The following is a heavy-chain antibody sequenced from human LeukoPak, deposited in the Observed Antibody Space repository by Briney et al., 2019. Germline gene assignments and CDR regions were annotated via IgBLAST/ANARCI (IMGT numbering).Heavy chain of an antibody. J-gene: IGHJ4*02. Sequence: SETLSLTCTVSGGSINRYYWSWIRQPPGGGLEWIGYVYYSGKTKYNHSLKSRVTISVDTSKNHISLRLKSVTAADTAVYYCARHINDYGDANFDSWGQGTLVTVSS. D-gene: IGHD4-17*01. CDR1: GGSINRYY. CDR3: ARHINDYGDANFDS. V-gene: IGHV4-59*08. CDR2: VYYSGKT.